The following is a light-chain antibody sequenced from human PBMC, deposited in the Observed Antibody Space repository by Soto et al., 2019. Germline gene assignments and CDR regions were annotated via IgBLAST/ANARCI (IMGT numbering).Light chain of an antibody. V-gene: IGLV4-60*02. CDR3: ETWDSNIHWV. J-gene: IGLJ3*02. CDR2: LEGSGSH. Sequence: QLVLTQSSSASASLGSSVKLTCTLSSGHSSYIIAWHQQQPGKAPRYLMKLEGSGSHNKGSGVPDRFSGSSSGADRYLTISNLQFEDEADYYCETWDSNIHWVFGGGTKLTVL. CDR1: SGHSSYI.